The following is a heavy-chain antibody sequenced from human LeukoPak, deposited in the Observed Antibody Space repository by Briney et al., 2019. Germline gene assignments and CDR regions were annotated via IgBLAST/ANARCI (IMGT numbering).Heavy chain of an antibody. Sequence: PGGSLRLSCAASGFTFSSHAMSWVRQAPGKGLEWVSAISGSGGSTYYADSVKGRFTISRDNSKNTLYLQMNSLRAEDTAVYYCAKGSGILSYYGMDVWGQGTTVTVSS. D-gene: IGHD2-15*01. CDR2: ISGSGGST. CDR3: AKGSGILSYYGMDV. CDR1: GFTFSSHA. V-gene: IGHV3-23*01. J-gene: IGHJ6*02.